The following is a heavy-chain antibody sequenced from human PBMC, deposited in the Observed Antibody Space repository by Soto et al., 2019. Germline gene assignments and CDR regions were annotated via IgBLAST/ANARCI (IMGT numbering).Heavy chain of an antibody. CDR3: ATLLRYYYYYGMDV. Sequence: GTSVKVSCKVSGYTLTELSMHWVRQAPGKGLEWMGGFGPEDGETIYAQKFQGRVTMTEDTSTDTAYMELSSLRSEDTAVYYCATLLRYYYYYGMDVWGQGTTVTVSS. CDR1: GYTLTELS. J-gene: IGHJ6*02. D-gene: IGHD3-9*01. V-gene: IGHV1-24*01. CDR2: FGPEDGET.